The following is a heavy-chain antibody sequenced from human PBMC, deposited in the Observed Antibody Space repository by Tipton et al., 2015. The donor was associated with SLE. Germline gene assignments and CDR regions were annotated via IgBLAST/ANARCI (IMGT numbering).Heavy chain of an antibody. D-gene: IGHD6-13*01. Sequence: TLSLTCTVSGGSISSYYWSWIRQPAGKGLEWIRRIYSSESTNYNPSLKSRVTISVDTSKNQFSLKLSSVTAADTAVYYCARRASIAAATFDYWGQGTLVTVSS. CDR3: ARRASIAAATFDY. J-gene: IGHJ4*02. CDR2: IYSSEST. CDR1: GGSISSYY. V-gene: IGHV4-4*07.